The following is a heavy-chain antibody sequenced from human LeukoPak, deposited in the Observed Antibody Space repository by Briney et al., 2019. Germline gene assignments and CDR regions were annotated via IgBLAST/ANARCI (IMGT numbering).Heavy chain of an antibody. CDR2: ISSSSSYI. J-gene: IGHJ3*02. Sequence: GGSLRLSCAASGFTFSSYSMNWVRQAPGKGLEWVSSISSSSSYIYYADSVKGRFTISRDNAKNSLYLQMNSLRAEDTAVYYCARGFCSSTSFYAFDIWGQGTMVTVSS. D-gene: IGHD2-2*01. CDR1: GFTFSSYS. CDR3: ARGFCSSTSFYAFDI. V-gene: IGHV3-21*01.